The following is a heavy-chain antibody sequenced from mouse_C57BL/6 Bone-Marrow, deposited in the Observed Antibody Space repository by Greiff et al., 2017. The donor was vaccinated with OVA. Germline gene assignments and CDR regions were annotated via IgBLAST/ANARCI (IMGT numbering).Heavy chain of an antibody. Sequence: EVQRVESGGDLVKPGGSLKLSCAASGFTFSSYGMSWVRQTPDKRLEWVATISSGGSYTYYPDSVKGRFTISRDNAKNTLYLQMSSLKSEDTAMYYCARQWYYGSSYGFAYWGQGTLVTVSA. CDR2: ISSGGSYT. J-gene: IGHJ3*01. CDR3: ARQWYYGSSYGFAY. V-gene: IGHV5-6*01. CDR1: GFTFSSYG. D-gene: IGHD1-1*01.